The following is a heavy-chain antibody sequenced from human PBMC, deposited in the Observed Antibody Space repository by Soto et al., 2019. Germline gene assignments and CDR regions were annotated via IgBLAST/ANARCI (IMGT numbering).Heavy chain of an antibody. J-gene: IGHJ6*02. Sequence: QVQLVQSGAEVKKPGSSVKVSCKASGGTFSSYAISWVRQAPGQGLEWMGGIIPIFGTANYAQKFQGRVTITADESTSTAYMELSSLRSEDTAVYYCASYYYGSGSYHYYYGMDVWGQGTTVTVSS. CDR1: GGTFSSYA. V-gene: IGHV1-69*01. CDR3: ASYYYGSGSYHYYYGMDV. CDR2: IIPIFGTA. D-gene: IGHD3-10*01.